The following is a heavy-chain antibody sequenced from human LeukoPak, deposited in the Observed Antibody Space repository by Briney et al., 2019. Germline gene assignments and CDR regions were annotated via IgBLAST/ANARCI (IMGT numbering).Heavy chain of an antibody. J-gene: IGHJ4*02. Sequence: GGSLRLSCAASGFTFSSYWMHWVRQAPGKGLVWVSRISRDGSTTNYADSVKGRFTVSRDNAKNTLYLQMSSLRAEDTAVYYCARDRSSSGWAFVYWGQGTLGTVSS. V-gene: IGHV3-74*01. CDR2: ISRDGSTT. CDR1: GFTFSSYW. D-gene: IGHD6-19*01. CDR3: ARDRSSSGWAFVY.